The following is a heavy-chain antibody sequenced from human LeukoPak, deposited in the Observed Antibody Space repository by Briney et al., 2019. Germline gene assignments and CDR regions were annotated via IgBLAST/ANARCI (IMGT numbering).Heavy chain of an antibody. CDR1: GFTFSSYG. V-gene: IGHV3-33*01. CDR2: IWYDGSNK. Sequence: PGGSLRLSCAASGFTFSSYGMHWVRQAPGKGLEWVAVIWYDGSNKYYADSVKGRFTISRDNAKNSLYLQMNSLRAEDTAVYYCARTAEYCSSTSCYIWGRYYYYGMDVWGQGTTVTVSS. CDR3: ARTAEYCSSTSCYIWGRYYYYGMDV. J-gene: IGHJ6*02. D-gene: IGHD2-2*02.